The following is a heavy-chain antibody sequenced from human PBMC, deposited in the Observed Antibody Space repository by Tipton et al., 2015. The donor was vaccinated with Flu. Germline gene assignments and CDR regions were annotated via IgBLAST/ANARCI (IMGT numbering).Heavy chain of an antibody. J-gene: IGHJ2*01. CDR1: GGSIRSTY. Sequence: GLVKPSETLSLTCSVSGGSIRSTYWSWIRQPPGKGLEWIGYMFYSGSTNYNPSLRSRVTMSVDTSKNQFSLKLSSVTAADTAVYYCAREVTIFGVDRTYWYFDLWGRGTLVTVSS. CDR2: MFYSGST. V-gene: IGHV4-59*01. D-gene: IGHD3-3*01. CDR3: AREVTIFGVDRTYWYFDL.